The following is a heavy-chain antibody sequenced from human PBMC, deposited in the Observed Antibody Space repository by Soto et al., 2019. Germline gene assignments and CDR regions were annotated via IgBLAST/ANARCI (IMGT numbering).Heavy chain of an antibody. Sequence: QVTLKESGPVLVKPTETLTLTCTVSGFSLSNARMGVSWIRQPPGKALEWLAHIFSNDEKSYSTSLKSRLTISKDTSKSQVVLTMTNMDPVDTATYYCARIPVAYCGGDCYSDYFDYWGQGTLVTVSS. V-gene: IGHV2-26*01. CDR1: GFSLSNARMG. CDR2: IFSNDEK. J-gene: IGHJ4*02. D-gene: IGHD2-21*02. CDR3: ARIPVAYCGGDCYSDYFDY.